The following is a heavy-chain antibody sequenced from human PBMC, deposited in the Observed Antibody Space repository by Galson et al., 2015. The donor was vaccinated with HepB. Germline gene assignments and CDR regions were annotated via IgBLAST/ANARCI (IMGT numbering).Heavy chain of an antibody. CDR2: ISSSSSYT. Sequence: SLRLSCAASGFTFSDYYMSWIRQAPGKGLEWVSYISSSSSYTNYADSVQGRFTISRDNAKNSLYLQMNSLGAEDTAVYYCARCSSWYNYCYYYYMDVWGKGTTVTVSS. J-gene: IGHJ6*03. CDR3: ARCSSWYNYCYYYYMDV. V-gene: IGHV3-11*06. CDR1: GFTFSDYY. D-gene: IGHD6-13*01.